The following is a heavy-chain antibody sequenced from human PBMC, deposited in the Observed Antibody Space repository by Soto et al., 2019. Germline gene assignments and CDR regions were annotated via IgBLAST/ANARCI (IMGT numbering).Heavy chain of an antibody. D-gene: IGHD2-2*01. J-gene: IGHJ6*03. CDR1: GFTFSNYV. Sequence: EVQLLESGGGLVQPGGYLRLSCAASGFTFSNYVMSWVGQAPGKGLEWVSGISGSGDSTDYADSVKGRFTISRDNPTNTLYLQTNSLRAEDAAVYYCAKGLYCSSNSCSAFYYNYMDVWGKGTTVTVSS. CDR3: AKGLYCSSNSCSAFYYNYMDV. V-gene: IGHV3-23*01. CDR2: ISGSGDST.